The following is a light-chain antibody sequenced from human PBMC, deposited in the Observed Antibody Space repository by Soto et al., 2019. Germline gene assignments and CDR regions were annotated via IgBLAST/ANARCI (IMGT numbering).Light chain of an antibody. V-gene: IGKV3-15*01. CDR3: QQYNNWLWT. Sequence: EIVMTQSPATLSVSPGERATLSCRASQSVSRNVAWYQQKPGQAPRLLIHDASTRATGISVRFSGSGSGTEFTLTISSLQSEDFAVYSCQQYNNWLWTFGQGTKVEIK. J-gene: IGKJ1*01. CDR2: DAS. CDR1: QSVSRN.